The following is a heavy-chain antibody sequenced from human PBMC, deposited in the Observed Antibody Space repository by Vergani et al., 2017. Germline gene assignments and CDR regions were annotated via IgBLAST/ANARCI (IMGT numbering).Heavy chain of an antibody. V-gene: IGHV3-23*01. CDR3: AKVGQQPWSYYYCYYGMDV. CDR1: GFTFSSYA. CDR2: ISGSGGST. D-gene: IGHD6-13*01. J-gene: IGHJ6*02. Sequence: EVQLLESGGGLVQPGGSLRLSCAASGFTFSSYAMSWVRQAPGKGLEWVSAISGSGGSTYYADSVKGRFTISRDNSKNTLYLQMNSLRAEDTAVCYCAKVGQQPWSYYYCYYGMDVWGQGTTVTVSS.